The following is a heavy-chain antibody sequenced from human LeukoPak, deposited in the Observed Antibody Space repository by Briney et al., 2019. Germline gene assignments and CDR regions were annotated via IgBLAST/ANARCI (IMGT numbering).Heavy chain of an antibody. D-gene: IGHD1-26*01. CDR2: IWYDGSNK. V-gene: IGHV3-33*01. CDR3: ARDCSGSYSGY. Sequence: PGGSLRLSCAAPGFTFSSYGMHWVRQAPGKGLEWVAVIWYDGSNKYYADSVKGRFTISRDNAKNSLYLQMNSLRAEDTAVYYCARDCSGSYSGYWGQGTLVTVSS. J-gene: IGHJ4*02. CDR1: GFTFSSYG.